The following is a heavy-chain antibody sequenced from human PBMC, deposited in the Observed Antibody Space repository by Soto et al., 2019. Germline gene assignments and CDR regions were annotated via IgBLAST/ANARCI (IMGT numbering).Heavy chain of an antibody. CDR1: GFTLSMYW. Sequence: QPGGSLRLSCELCGFTLSMYWMSWPRQRAGEGLEWVAKIPQDGVDGHYADAVKGRFTISRDNGKNSLYLQLNNLRPEDTAVYYCVRDHLILPANDFFYGSDVWGRGATVTVSS. V-gene: IGHV3-7*03. CDR2: IPQDGVDG. J-gene: IGHJ6*02. CDR3: VRDHLILPANDFFYGSDV. D-gene: IGHD2-21*02.